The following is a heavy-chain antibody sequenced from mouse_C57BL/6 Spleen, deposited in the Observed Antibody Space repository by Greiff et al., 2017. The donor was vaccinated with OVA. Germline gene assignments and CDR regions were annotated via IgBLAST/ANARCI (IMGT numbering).Heavy chain of an antibody. J-gene: IGHJ3*01. D-gene: IGHD2-3*01. Sequence: VQLQQSGAELVRPGASVTLSCKASGYTFTDYAMHWVKQTPVHGLEWIGAIDPETGGTAYNQKFKGKVILTADKSYSTAYMELRSLTSEDSAVYYCTRFCDGCYAYWGQGTLVTVSA. CDR2: IDPETGGT. CDR3: TRFCDGCYAY. CDR1: GYTFTDYA. V-gene: IGHV1-15*01.